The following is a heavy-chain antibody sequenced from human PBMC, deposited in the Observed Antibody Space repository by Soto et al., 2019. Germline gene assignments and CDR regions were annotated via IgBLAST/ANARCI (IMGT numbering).Heavy chain of an antibody. CDR2: IYYSGST. D-gene: IGHD2-21*02. V-gene: IGHV4-61*01. CDR3: ARESMYGGNSDAYFDY. J-gene: IGHJ4*02. Sequence: KTSETLSLTCTVSGGSVSSGSYYWSWIRQPPGKGLEWIGYIYYSGSTNYNPSLKSRVTISVDTSKNQFSLKLSSVTAADTAVYYCARESMYGGNSDAYFDYWGQGTLATVSS. CDR1: GGSVSSGSYY.